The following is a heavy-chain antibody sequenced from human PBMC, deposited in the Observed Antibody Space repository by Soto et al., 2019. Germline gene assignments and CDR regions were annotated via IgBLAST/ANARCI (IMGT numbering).Heavy chain of an antibody. D-gene: IGHD1-26*01. J-gene: IGHJ5*02. CDR3: ARTAYRPVGGFDP. CDR1: GGSISTYF. Sequence: QVQLQESGPGLVKPSETLSLTCTVSGGSISTYFWSWIRQPPGKGLEWIGYIYYSGSTTYNPSLKSRVTISLDTSKNQFSLKLSSVTAADTAVYYCARTAYRPVGGFDPWGQGTLVTVSS. CDR2: IYYSGST. V-gene: IGHV4-59*08.